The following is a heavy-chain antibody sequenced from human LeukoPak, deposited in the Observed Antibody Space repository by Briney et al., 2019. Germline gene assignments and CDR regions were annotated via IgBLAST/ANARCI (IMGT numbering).Heavy chain of an antibody. CDR3: ARHSRQYCSSTSCYNHYYYYYMDV. Sequence: SETLSLTCTVSGGSISSYYWSWIRQPAGKGLEWIGRIYTSGSTNYNPSLKSRVTMSVDTSKNQFSLKLSSVTAADTAVYYCARHSRQYCSSTSCYNHYYYYYMDVWGKGTTVTVSS. V-gene: IGHV4-4*07. CDR2: IYTSGST. J-gene: IGHJ6*03. CDR1: GGSISSYY. D-gene: IGHD2-2*02.